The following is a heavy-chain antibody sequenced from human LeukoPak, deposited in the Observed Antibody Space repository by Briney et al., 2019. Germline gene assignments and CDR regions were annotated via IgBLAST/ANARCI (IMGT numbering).Heavy chain of an antibody. D-gene: IGHD5-24*01. CDR3: AKDRTPDGFYSIDF. V-gene: IGHV3-23*01. Sequence: GGSLRLSCEASGFTFSIFAMNWVRQAPGKGLEWVSVIIGNGGDIHYADSVKGRFTISRDNSKNTLYLQMNNLRADDTAVYYRAKDRTPDGFYSIDFWGQGSLVTVSS. J-gene: IGHJ4*02. CDR1: GFTFSIFA. CDR2: IIGNGGDI.